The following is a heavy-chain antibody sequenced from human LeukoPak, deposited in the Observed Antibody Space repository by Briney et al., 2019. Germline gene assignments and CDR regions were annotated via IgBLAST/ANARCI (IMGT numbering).Heavy chain of an antibody. D-gene: IGHD6-6*01. CDR1: GFAFSTYA. J-gene: IGHJ4*02. CDR3: AKEDSSSSRYYFEY. V-gene: IGHV3-23*01. Sequence: SGGSLRLSCAASGFAFSTYAMSWVRQAPGMGLEWVSAISGSGGGTYYADSVKGRFTISRDNAKNTLYLLMNNLRAEDTAVYYCAKEDSSSSRYYFEYWGQGTLVTVSS. CDR2: ISGSGGGT.